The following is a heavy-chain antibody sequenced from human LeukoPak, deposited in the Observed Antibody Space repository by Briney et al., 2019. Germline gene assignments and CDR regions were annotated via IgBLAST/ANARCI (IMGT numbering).Heavy chain of an antibody. CDR3: ASYFVGNGGRGY. Sequence: SETLSLTCTVSGGSISSGGYYWSWLRQHPGKGLQWIGYIYYSWNNYYNPSLESRITMSVDTSKNQYSLELSSVIAADTAVYYCASYFVGNGGRGYWGQGALVTVSS. CDR2: IYYSWNN. V-gene: IGHV4-30-4*08. D-gene: IGHD3-10*02. CDR1: GGSISSGGYY. J-gene: IGHJ4*02.